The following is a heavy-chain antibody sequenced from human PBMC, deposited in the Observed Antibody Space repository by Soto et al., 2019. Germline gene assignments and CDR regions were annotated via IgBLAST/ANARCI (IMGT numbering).Heavy chain of an antibody. Sequence: QMQLVQSGPEVKKPGTSVKVSCKASGFTFTSSAMQWVRQARGQRLEWIGWIVVGSGNTNYAQKFQERVTITRDLSKSTAYMELSSLSSEDTAVYYCAAARISWYCYYGMDVWGQGTTVTVSS. J-gene: IGHJ6*02. CDR1: GFTFTSSA. CDR2: IVVGSGNT. CDR3: AAARISWYCYYGMDV. V-gene: IGHV1-58*02. D-gene: IGHD6-13*01.